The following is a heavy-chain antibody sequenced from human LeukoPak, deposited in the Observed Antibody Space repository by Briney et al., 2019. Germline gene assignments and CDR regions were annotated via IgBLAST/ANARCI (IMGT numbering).Heavy chain of an antibody. CDR1: GFTFSSYE. J-gene: IGHJ6*03. Sequence: PGGSLRLSCAASGFTFSSYEMNWVRQAPGKGLEWVSYISSSGSTIYYADSVKGRFTISRDNAKNSLYLQMNSLRAEDTAVYYCARQGPYYYYMDVWGKGTTVTVSS. CDR2: ISSSGSTI. V-gene: IGHV3-48*03. CDR3: ARQGPYYYYMDV.